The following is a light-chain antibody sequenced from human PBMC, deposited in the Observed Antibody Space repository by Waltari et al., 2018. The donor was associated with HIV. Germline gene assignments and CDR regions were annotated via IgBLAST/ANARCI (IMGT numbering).Light chain of an antibody. V-gene: IGLV3-1*01. J-gene: IGLJ1*01. Sequence: SYELTQPPSVSVSPGQTASITCSGDKLGNKYASWYQQKPGQSPVLVMYQDTKRPSGIPERFSGSKSGNTATLTISGTQAVDEADYYCQAWDRSTAYVFGTGTKVTVL. CDR2: QDT. CDR1: KLGNKY. CDR3: QAWDRSTAYV.